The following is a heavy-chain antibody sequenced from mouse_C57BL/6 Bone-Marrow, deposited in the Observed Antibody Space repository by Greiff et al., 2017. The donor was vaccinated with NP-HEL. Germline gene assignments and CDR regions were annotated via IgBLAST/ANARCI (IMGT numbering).Heavy chain of an antibody. CDR1: GFSLTSYG. V-gene: IGHV2-2*01. D-gene: IGHD2-4*01. Sequence: QVQLKESGPGLVQPSQSLSITCTVSGFSLTSYGVHWVRQSPGKGLEWLGVIWSGGSTDYNAAFISRLSISKDNSKSQVFFKMNSLQADDTAIYYCARDDSLAYWGQGTLVTVSA. J-gene: IGHJ3*01. CDR3: ARDDSLAY. CDR2: IWSGGST.